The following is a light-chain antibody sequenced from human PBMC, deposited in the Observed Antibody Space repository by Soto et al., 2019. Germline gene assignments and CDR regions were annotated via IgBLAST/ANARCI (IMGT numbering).Light chain of an antibody. CDR1: SGHSRNA. V-gene: IGLV4-69*01. Sequence: QLVLTQSPSASASLGASVKLTCTLSSGHSRNAIAWHQQQPEKGPRYLMKINSDGSHIKGDEIPDRFSGSSSGAERYLTISSLQSEDEADYYCQAWVTGLGVFGGGTQLTVL. CDR2: INSDGSH. CDR3: QAWVTGLGV. J-gene: IGLJ2*01.